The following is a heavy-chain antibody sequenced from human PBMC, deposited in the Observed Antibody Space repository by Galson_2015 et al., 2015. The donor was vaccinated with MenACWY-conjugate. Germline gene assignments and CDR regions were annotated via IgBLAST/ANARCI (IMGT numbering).Heavy chain of an antibody. CDR1: GFIFSSYS. CDR3: VRDRRYCASTTCPYFYYGLDV. V-gene: IGHV3-7*03. D-gene: IGHD2-2*01. CDR2: INQDRSEK. Sequence: SLRLSCAASGFIFSSYSINWIRQAPGKGLEWVANINQDRSEKYYVDSVKGRFTISRDNAKNSLSLQMNSLRVEDTAVYYCVRDRRYCASTTCPYFYYGLDVWGQGTTVTVSS. J-gene: IGHJ6*02.